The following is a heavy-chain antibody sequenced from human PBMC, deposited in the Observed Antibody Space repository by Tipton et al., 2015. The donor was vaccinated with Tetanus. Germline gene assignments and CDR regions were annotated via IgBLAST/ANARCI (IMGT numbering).Heavy chain of an antibody. CDR2: IYYSGTT. Sequence: TLSLTCTVSGGSLTSGTYYWGWIRQPPGKGLEWIGNIYYSGTTYYNASLESRVTISIHPSKNQFSMKLTSVTAADTAVYYCARSADNWFDPWGPGTLVTVSS. CDR1: GGSLTSGTYY. J-gene: IGHJ5*02. CDR3: ARSADNWFDP. V-gene: IGHV4-39*01.